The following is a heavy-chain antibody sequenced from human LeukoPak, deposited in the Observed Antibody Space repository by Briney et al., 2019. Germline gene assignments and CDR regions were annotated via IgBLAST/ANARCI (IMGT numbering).Heavy chain of an antibody. CDR1: GYTFTSYG. CDR3: ARGAPPDYYGSGSYYPYFDY. Sequence: ASVKVSCKASGYTFTSYGISWVRQAPGQGLEWMGWISAYNGNTNYAQKLQGRVTMTTDTSTSTAYMELSSLRSEDTAVYYCARGAPPDYYGSGSYYPYFDYWGQGTLVTVSS. D-gene: IGHD3-10*01. V-gene: IGHV1-18*01. CDR2: ISAYNGNT. J-gene: IGHJ4*02.